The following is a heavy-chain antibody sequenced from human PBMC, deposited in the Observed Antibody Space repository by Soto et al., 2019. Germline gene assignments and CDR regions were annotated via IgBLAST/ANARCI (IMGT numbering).Heavy chain of an antibody. V-gene: IGHV4-39*01. CDR3: ARLHYNTYFDY. Sequence: SETLSLTCTVSGDSVSSSSYYWVWIRQPPGTGLEWIATIYYSGNTYYNPSLKSRVTIFVDTSKNQFSLKLSSVTAADTAVYFCARLHYNTYFDYWGQGTPVTVSS. D-gene: IGHD3-10*01. CDR2: IYYSGNT. CDR1: GDSVSSSSYY. J-gene: IGHJ4*02.